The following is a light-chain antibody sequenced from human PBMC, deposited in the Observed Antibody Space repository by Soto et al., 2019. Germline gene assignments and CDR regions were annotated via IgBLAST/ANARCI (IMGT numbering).Light chain of an antibody. J-gene: IGKJ2*01. CDR1: QGISNN. V-gene: IGKV1-27*01. CDR3: QKHNSATYT. CDR2: AAS. Sequence: DIQMTQSPSSLSASVGDRVTITCRASQGISNNLAWYQQKPGKVPTLLIYAASTLQSGVASRFSGSGSGTDFTLTISSLQPEDVATYYCQKHNSATYTFGQGTKLEIK.